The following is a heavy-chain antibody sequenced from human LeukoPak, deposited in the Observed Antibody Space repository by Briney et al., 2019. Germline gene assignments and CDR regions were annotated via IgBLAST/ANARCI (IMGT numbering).Heavy chain of an antibody. V-gene: IGHV4-59*01. CDR1: GGSISSYF. D-gene: IGHD6-19*01. CDR2: IHYTGST. CDR3: ARDFFAGIAVPGSWFDP. Sequence: SETLSLTCTVSGGSISSYFWSWIRQPPGKGLEWIGYIHYTGSTNYNPSLESRVTISVDTSKNHFSPKLSSVTAADTAVYYCARDFFAGIAVPGSWFDPWGQGTLVTVSS. J-gene: IGHJ5*02.